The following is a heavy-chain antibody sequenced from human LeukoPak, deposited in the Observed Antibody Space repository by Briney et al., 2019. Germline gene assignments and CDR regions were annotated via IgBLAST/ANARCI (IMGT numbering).Heavy chain of an antibody. J-gene: IGHJ2*01. CDR2: ISTYNGNT. CDR1: GYTFTSYA. CDR3: ARVALGSWYFDL. Sequence: ASVKVSCKASGYTFTSYAMNWVRQAPGQGLEWMGWISTYNGNTNYAQKFQGRVTLTTDTSTSTGYMDLRSLRSDDTAVYHCARVALGSWYFDLWGRGTLVTVSS. D-gene: IGHD2-15*01. V-gene: IGHV1-18*01.